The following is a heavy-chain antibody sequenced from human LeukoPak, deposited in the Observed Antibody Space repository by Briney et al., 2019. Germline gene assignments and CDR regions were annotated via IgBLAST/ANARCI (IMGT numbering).Heavy chain of an antibody. CDR3: ANQYCSSTSCYFYGDLYYFDY. CDR2: ISYDGGKK. V-gene: IGHV3-30*18. J-gene: IGHJ4*02. CDR1: GFTFSSHD. D-gene: IGHD2-2*01. Sequence: GGSLRLSCAASGFTFSSHDMHWVRQAPGKGLEWVAIISYDGGKKDYADSVKGRFTISRDKSKNTLYLQMNSLRAEDTAVYYCANQYCSSTSCYFYGDLYYFDYWGQGTLVTVSS.